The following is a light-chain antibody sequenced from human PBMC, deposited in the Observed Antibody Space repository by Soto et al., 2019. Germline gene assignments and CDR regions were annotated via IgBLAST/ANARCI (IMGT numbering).Light chain of an antibody. V-gene: IGKV3-15*01. CDR3: QQYNTWRSIT. CDR1: QNIGNK. J-gene: IGKJ5*01. CDR2: DTS. Sequence: EIVMTQSPATLSVSRGGRASLSCRASQNIGNKLAWYQHKPGQAPRVLIYDTSTRAAGIPARFSGSGSETNFTLTIITLQSEDFAVYYCQQYNTWRSITFGQGTRLEIK.